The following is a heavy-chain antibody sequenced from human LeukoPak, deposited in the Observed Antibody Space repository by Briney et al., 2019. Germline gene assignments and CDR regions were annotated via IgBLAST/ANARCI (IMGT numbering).Heavy chain of an antibody. Sequence: GGSLRLSCAASGFTFGIYDMGWVRQAPGKGLEWVAVISYDGSNKYYADSVKGRFTISRDNSKNTLYLQMNSLRAEDTAVYYCAKAGGAYYSGYDEIDYWGQGTLVTVSS. CDR2: ISYDGSNK. CDR1: GFTFGIYD. V-gene: IGHV3-30*18. CDR3: AKAGGAYYSGYDEIDY. J-gene: IGHJ4*02. D-gene: IGHD5-12*01.